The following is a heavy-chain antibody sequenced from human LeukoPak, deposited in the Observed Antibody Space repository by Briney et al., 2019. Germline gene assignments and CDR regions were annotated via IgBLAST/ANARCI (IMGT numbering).Heavy chain of an antibody. D-gene: IGHD6-13*01. Sequence: ASVKVSCKASGYTFTSYGISWVRQAPGQGLEWMGIINPSGGSTSYAQKFQGRVTMTRDMSTSTVYMELSSLRSEDTAVYYCARGSGIAAAGTWGYWGQGTLVTVSS. CDR3: ARGSGIAAAGTWGY. V-gene: IGHV1-46*01. J-gene: IGHJ4*02. CDR2: INPSGGST. CDR1: GYTFTSYG.